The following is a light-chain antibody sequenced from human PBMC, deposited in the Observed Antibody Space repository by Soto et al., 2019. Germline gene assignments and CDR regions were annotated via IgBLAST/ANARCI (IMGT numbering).Light chain of an antibody. CDR2: EVV. CDR3: KSYAGSNTYV. CDR1: KSDIGVYDF. Sequence: ALTQPPSASGSPGQSVTISCTGTKSDIGVYDFVSWYQHHPGKAPRLIIYEVVQRPSGVPDRFSGSKSGNTASLTVSGLQAADEADYFCKSYAGSNTYVFGSGTKVTVL. V-gene: IGLV2-8*01. J-gene: IGLJ1*01.